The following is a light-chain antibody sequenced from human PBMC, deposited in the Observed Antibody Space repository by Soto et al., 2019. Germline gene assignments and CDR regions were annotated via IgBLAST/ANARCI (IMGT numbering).Light chain of an antibody. Sequence: NFMLTQPHSVSESPGKTVTISCTASSGRIASNYVQWYQQRPGSAPTTVIYEDNQRPSGVPDRFSGSIDSSSNSASLTISGLKTEDEADYYCQSYDSSNYVVFGGGTKVTVL. CDR2: EDN. V-gene: IGLV6-57*02. CDR1: SGRIASNY. CDR3: QSYDSSNYVV. J-gene: IGLJ2*01.